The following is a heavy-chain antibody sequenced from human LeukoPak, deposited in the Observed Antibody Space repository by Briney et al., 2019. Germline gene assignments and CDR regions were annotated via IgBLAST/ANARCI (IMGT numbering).Heavy chain of an antibody. Sequence: GASVKVSCEASGYTFTDYYIHWLRQARGQGLEWMGWIIPNNGGTNYAPKFRGRVTMTRDTPISTAYMELSRLRSDDTAVYYCARGLSIEGYNFNYWGRGTLVSVSS. J-gene: IGHJ4*02. CDR1: GYTFTDYY. D-gene: IGHD5-24*01. CDR2: IIPNNGGT. V-gene: IGHV1-2*02. CDR3: ARGLSIEGYNFNY.